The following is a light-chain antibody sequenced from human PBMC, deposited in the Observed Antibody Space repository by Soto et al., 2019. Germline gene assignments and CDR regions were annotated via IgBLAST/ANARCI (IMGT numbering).Light chain of an antibody. V-gene: IGLV2-14*01. J-gene: IGLJ1*01. CDR2: DVN. Sequence: QSALTQPASVSGSPGQSITISCTGTSSDVGGYDYVSWYQQLPGKAPKLLIYDVNNRPSGLSHRFSGSKSGNTASLTISGLQAEDEADYYCRSYAGGSTFVFGTGTKLTVL. CDR1: SSDVGGYDY. CDR3: RSYAGGSTFV.